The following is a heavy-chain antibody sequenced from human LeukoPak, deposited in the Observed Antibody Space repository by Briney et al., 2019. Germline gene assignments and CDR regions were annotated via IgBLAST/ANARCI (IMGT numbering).Heavy chain of an antibody. CDR1: GYTFTSYA. CDR3: ARVFRGWLRNQQRPYFDY. Sequence: ASVKVSCKASGYTFTSYAMHWVRQAPGQRREWMGWINGGNGNRKYSQKFQGRVSITRDTSASTAYMELSSLRSEDTAVYYCARVFRGWLRNQQRPYFDYWGQGTLVTVSS. D-gene: IGHD5-12*01. CDR2: INGGNGNR. V-gene: IGHV1-3*01. J-gene: IGHJ4*02.